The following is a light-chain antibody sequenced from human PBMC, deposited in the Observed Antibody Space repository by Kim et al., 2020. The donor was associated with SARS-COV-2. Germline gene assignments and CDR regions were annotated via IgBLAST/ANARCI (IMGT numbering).Light chain of an antibody. V-gene: IGKV1-33*01. CDR2: GAS. J-gene: IGKJ4*01. Sequence: SASVGDRVTITCQASQDIRIYLNWYQQKPGKAPKVLISGASNLETGVPSRCSGSGSGTEYAFTISSLQPEDIAMYCCQQYDNLPLTFGGGTKVEV. CDR3: QQYDNLPLT. CDR1: QDIRIY.